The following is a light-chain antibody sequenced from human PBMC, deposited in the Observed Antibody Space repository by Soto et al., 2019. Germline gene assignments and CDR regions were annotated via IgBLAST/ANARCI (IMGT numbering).Light chain of an antibody. V-gene: IGLV1-44*01. J-gene: IGLJ3*02. Sequence: QAVVTQPPSASGTPGQRVTISCSGSSSNIGSNTVNWYQQLQGTAPTLLIYSNNQRPSGVPDRFSGSKSGTSASLAISGLQSEDEADYYWAAWNDSLNGWVFGGGTKLTVL. CDR2: SNN. CDR3: AAWNDSLNGWV. CDR1: SSNIGSNT.